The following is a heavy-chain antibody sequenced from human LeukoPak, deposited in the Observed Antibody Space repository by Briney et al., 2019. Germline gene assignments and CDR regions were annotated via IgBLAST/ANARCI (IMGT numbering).Heavy chain of an antibody. CDR1: GGSISSRSYY. D-gene: IGHD2-15*01. Sequence: PSETLSLTCTVSGGSISSRSYYWGWIRQPPGKGLEWIGGLYYSGSTYYNPSLKSRVTVFVDTSKNQFSLKLNSVTAADTAVYYCASKQRGEYCSGGSCYLGDAFDIWGQGTMVTVSS. J-gene: IGHJ3*02. V-gene: IGHV4-39*01. CDR3: ASKQRGEYCSGGSCYLGDAFDI. CDR2: LYYSGST.